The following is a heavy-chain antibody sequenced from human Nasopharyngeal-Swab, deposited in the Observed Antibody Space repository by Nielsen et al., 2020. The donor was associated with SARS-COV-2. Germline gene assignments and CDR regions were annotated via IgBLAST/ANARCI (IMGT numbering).Heavy chain of an antibody. Sequence: SETLSLTCTVSGGSISSYYWSWIRQPPGKGLEWIGDIYYSGSTNYNPSLKSRVTISVDTSKNQFSLKLSSVTAADTAVYYCARDSRYYHYGMDVWGQGTTVTVSS. CDR1: GGSISSYY. CDR3: ARDSRYYHYGMDV. J-gene: IGHJ6*02. V-gene: IGHV4-59*13. CDR2: IYYSGST.